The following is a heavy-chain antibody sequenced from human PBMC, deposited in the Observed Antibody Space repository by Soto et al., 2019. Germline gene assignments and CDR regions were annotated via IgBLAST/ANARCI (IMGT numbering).Heavy chain of an antibody. CDR1: GGSIRSFY. CDR3: ARARGKDGYTFAY. Sequence: SETLSFTCSVFGGSIRSFYWSWIRQPPGKGLEWIGYVSYTGSTDYNPSLKSRVTISVDTSTNQFSLKLTSVTAADTAVYYCARARGKDGYTFAYWGQGTLVTVSS. V-gene: IGHV4-59*01. D-gene: IGHD5-12*01. CDR2: VSYTGST. J-gene: IGHJ4*02.